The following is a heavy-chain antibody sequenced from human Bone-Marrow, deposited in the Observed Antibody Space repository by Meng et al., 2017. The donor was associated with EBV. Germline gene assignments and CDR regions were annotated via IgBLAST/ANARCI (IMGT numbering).Heavy chain of an antibody. Sequence: HLRGQEGGPALVKLLDTRSLSGTAFGGYISSCSYYLGWIRQPPGKGLEWIGSIYNSGSTYYNPSLKSRVTISVDTSKNKFSLKLSSVTAADTAVYYCARDPYDYWGQGTLVTVSS. V-gene: IGHV4-39*07. CDR2: IYNSGST. CDR3: ARDPYDY. CDR1: GGYISSCSYY. J-gene: IGHJ4*02.